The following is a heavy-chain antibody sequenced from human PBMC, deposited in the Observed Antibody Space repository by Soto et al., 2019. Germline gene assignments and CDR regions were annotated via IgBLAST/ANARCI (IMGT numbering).Heavy chain of an antibody. CDR1: GGSISSGDYY. Sequence: SETLSLTCTVSGGSISSGDYYWSWIRQPPGKGLEWIGYIYYSGSTYYNPSLKSRVTISVDTSKNQFSLKLSSVTAADTAVYYCARIYGDYAGCDYWGQGTLVTVSS. CDR3: ARIYGDYAGCDY. V-gene: IGHV4-30-4*01. D-gene: IGHD4-17*01. J-gene: IGHJ4*02. CDR2: IYYSGST.